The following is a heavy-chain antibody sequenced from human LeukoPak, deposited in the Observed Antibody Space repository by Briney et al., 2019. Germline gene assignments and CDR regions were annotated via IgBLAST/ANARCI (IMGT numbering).Heavy chain of an antibody. V-gene: IGHV3-48*01. CDR1: GFTFSSYS. J-gene: IGHJ4*02. CDR3: ARGKSGIAYFDY. Sequence: GGSLRLSRAASGFTFSSYSMNWVRQAPGKGLEWLSYITSSSTVQYADSVKGRFTISRDNAKNSLYLQMNSLRAEDTAVYYCARGKSGIAYFDYWGQGTLVTVSS. CDR2: ITSSSTV. D-gene: IGHD1-14*01.